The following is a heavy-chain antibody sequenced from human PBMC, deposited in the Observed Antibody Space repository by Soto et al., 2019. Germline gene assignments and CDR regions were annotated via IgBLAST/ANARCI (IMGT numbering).Heavy chain of an antibody. J-gene: IGHJ6*02. CDR3: SRIRFNSDYGVQGRFSYSAVAV. CDR2: IDNTGGA. D-gene: IGHD5-12*01. CDR1: GGSLKRDGYY. Sequence: SETLSLTCSVSGGSLKRDGYYWGWIRQPPGEGLEWIGTIDNTGGADYSPSLKSRVSISLDTPRNQFLLTLRSVTAADTAVYFCSRIRFNSDYGVQGRFSYSAVAVCGQGKTLTV. V-gene: IGHV4-39*07.